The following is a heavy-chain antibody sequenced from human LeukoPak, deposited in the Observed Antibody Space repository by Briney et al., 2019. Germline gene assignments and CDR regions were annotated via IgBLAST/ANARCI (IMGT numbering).Heavy chain of an antibody. CDR3: AKSGYSSGWFGAFDI. CDR2: VSGNSGSR. V-gene: IGHV3-23*01. Sequence: PGGSLRLSCAASGFTFSGYAMIWVRQAPGKGLEWVSTVSGNSGSRYYADSVKGRFTISRDNSKKTLFLQMNSLRAEDTAVYYCAKSGYSSGWFGAFDIWGQGTLVTVSS. J-gene: IGHJ3*02. D-gene: IGHD6-19*01. CDR1: GFTFSGYA.